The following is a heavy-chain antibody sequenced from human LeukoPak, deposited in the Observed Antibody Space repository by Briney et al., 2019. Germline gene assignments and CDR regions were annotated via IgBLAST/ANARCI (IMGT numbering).Heavy chain of an antibody. V-gene: IGHV4-34*01. CDR2: INHSGST. CDR3: ARDTKLRSFDY. CDR1: GGSFSGYY. D-gene: IGHD4-17*01. J-gene: IGHJ4*02. Sequence: PSETLSLTCAVYGGSFSGYYWSWIRQPPGKGLEWIGEINHSGSTNYNPSLKSRVTISVDKSKNQFSLKLSSVTAADTAVYYCARDTKLRSFDYWGQGTLVTVSS.